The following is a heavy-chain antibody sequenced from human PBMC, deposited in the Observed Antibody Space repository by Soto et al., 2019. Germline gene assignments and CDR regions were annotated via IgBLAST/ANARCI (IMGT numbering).Heavy chain of an antibody. CDR3: ARHSYCSSICWFDP. CDR1: GGSISSYY. V-gene: IGHV4-59*08. J-gene: IGHJ5*02. D-gene: IGHD2-2*01. CDR2: THDSGST. Sequence: PSETLSLTCTVSGGSISSYYWSWIRQSPGKGLEWIGYTHDSGSTNYNPSLKSRVTMSVDTSKNQFSLKLSPVTAADTAVYYCARHSYCSSICWFDPWGQGTLVTVS.